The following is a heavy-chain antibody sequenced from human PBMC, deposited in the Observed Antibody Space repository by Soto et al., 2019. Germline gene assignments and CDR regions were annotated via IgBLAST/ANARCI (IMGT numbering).Heavy chain of an antibody. Sequence: GASVKVSCKASGGTFSSYTISWVRQAPGQGLEWMGRFIPILGIANYAQKLQGRVTITADKSTSTAYMELSSLRSEDTAVYYCARDVDPYCTNGVCSTRAYYYYMDVWGKGTTVTVS. CDR2: FIPILGIA. J-gene: IGHJ6*03. D-gene: IGHD2-8*01. CDR3: ARDVDPYCTNGVCSTRAYYYYMDV. CDR1: GGTFSSYT. V-gene: IGHV1-69*04.